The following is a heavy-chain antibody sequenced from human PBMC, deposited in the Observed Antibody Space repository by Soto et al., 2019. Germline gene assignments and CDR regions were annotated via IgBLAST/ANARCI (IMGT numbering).Heavy chain of an antibody. V-gene: IGHV3-66*01. Sequence: GGSLRLSCAASGFTVSSNYMSWVRQAPGKGLEWVSVIYSGGSTYYADSVKGRFTISRHNSKNTLYLQMNSLRAEDTAVYYCASSVITGTHDAFDIWGQGTMVTVSS. CDR3: ASSVITGTHDAFDI. D-gene: IGHD1-20*01. CDR1: GFTVSSNY. CDR2: IYSGGST. J-gene: IGHJ3*02.